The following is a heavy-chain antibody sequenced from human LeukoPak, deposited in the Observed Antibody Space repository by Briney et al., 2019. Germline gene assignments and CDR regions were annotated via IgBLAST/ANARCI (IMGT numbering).Heavy chain of an antibody. J-gene: IGHJ4*02. D-gene: IGHD5-18*01. CDR2: ISGSGGST. CDR3: AKVDTAMEDSLDY. CDR1: GFTFSSYA. V-gene: IGHV3-23*01. Sequence: GGSLRLSCAASGFTFSSYAMSWVRQAPGKGLEWVSAISGSGGSTYYADPVKGRFTISRDNSKNTLYLQMNSLRAEDTAVYYCAKVDTAMEDSLDYWGQGTLVTVSS.